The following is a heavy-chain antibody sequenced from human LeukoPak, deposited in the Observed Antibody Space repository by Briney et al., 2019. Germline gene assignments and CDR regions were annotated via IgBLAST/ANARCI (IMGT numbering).Heavy chain of an antibody. V-gene: IGHV3-20*04. CDR3: ARMRTIVGATGHLDY. J-gene: IGHJ4*02. Sequence: GGSLRLSCAASGFTFDDYGMALVRQAPGKGLEWVSGINWSGGSTGFADSVKGRFTISRDNAKNSLYLQMNSLRAEDTALYYCARMRTIVGATGHLDYWGQGTLATVSS. CDR1: GFTFDDYG. CDR2: INWSGGST. D-gene: IGHD1-26*01.